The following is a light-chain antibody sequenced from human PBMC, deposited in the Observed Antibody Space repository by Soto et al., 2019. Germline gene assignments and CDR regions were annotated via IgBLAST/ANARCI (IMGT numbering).Light chain of an antibody. CDR3: ADLDRSLNGPV. Sequence: QSVLTQPPSASGTPGQRVTISCSGSSSNVGRNNVNWYQQLPGTAPKLLIYSNNQRPSGGPDRFSGYKSGTSGPLAISGLQAEDEADYYCADLDRSLNGPVFGGGTKLTVL. J-gene: IGLJ2*01. CDR2: SNN. V-gene: IGLV1-44*01. CDR1: SSNVGRNN.